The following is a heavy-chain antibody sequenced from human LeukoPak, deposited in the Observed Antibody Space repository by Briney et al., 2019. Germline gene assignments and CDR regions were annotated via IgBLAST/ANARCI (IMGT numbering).Heavy chain of an antibody. CDR1: GFTFSSYG. CDR3: AKAHSSSWFGDDY. Sequence: PGGSLRLSCAVSGFTFSSYGMHWVRQAPGKGLEWVAVISYDGSNKYYADSVKGRFTISRDNSKNTLYLQMNSLRAEDTAVYYCAKAHSSSWFGDDYWGQGTLVTVSS. D-gene: IGHD6-13*01. CDR2: ISYDGSNK. J-gene: IGHJ4*02. V-gene: IGHV3-30*18.